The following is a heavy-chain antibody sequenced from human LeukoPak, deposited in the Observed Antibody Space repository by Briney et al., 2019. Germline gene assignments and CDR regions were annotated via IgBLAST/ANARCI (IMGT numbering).Heavy chain of an antibody. Sequence: PSETLSLTCAVYGGSFSGYYWSWIRQPPGKGLEWIGEINHSGSTNYNPSLKSRVTISVDTSKNQFSLKLSSVTAADTAVYYCARVRAYYYDSSGYYHYPPFDYWGQGTLVTVSS. CDR1: GGSFSGYY. J-gene: IGHJ4*02. CDR2: INHSGST. CDR3: ARVRAYYYDSSGYYHYPPFDY. V-gene: IGHV4-34*01. D-gene: IGHD3-22*01.